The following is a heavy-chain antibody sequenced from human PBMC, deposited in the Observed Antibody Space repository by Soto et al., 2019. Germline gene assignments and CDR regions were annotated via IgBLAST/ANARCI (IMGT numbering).Heavy chain of an antibody. J-gene: IGHJ4*02. Sequence: SETLSLTSTVSGVSIGSDYWSWVGQRPGKGLEWIGYIYYTGSTSYNPSLKSRVTISVDTSKNQFTLKLTSVTAADTAVYYCARGFDSGKFYAFESWDQGTQVTVS. CDR2: IYYTGST. CDR3: ARGFDSGKFYAFES. CDR1: GVSIGSDY. D-gene: IGHD1-26*01. V-gene: IGHV4-59*08.